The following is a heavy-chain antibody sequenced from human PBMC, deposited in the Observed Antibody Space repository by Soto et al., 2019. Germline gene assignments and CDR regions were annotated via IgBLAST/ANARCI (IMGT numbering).Heavy chain of an antibody. D-gene: IGHD3-10*01. CDR1: GFSLTTSGVG. CDR2: IYWDDDK. Sequence: QITLKESGPTLVRPTQTLTLTCTFSGFSLTTSGVGVGWIRQPPGKALEWLAVIYWDDDKRYSSSLKSRLTTPKDTSKNPVVLTITNMAPVDTATYYCAHHPYYGLGSYSFDYWGQGTLVTVSS. V-gene: IGHV2-5*02. CDR3: AHHPYYGLGSYSFDY. J-gene: IGHJ4*02.